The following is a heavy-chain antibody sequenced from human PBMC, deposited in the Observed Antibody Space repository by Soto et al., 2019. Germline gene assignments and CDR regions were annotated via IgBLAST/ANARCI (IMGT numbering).Heavy chain of an antibody. J-gene: IGHJ4*02. CDR2: IKEDGTDV. Sequence: GGSLRLSCAACGFTFSTFWMTGVRQAPGKGLEWVGNIKEDGTDVYYVDSVKGRFTISRDNAKHSLFLQMNSLRVEDTAVYYCVRAPRPGTSGSHFDTWCPENLLTVSS. V-gene: IGHV3-7*01. CDR3: VRAPRPGTSGSHFDT. D-gene: IGHD1-1*01. CDR1: GFTFSTFW.